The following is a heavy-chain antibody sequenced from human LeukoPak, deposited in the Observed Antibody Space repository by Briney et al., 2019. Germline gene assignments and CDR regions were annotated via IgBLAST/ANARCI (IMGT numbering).Heavy chain of an antibody. V-gene: IGHV1-18*01. J-gene: IGHJ4*02. CDR1: GYTFTTYG. D-gene: IGHD5-12*01. CDR2: ISTFNGNT. CDR3: ARGLSSGDGY. Sequence: ASVKVSCKASGYTFTTYGISWMRQAPGQGLEWMGWISTFNGNTNYAQKFQDRVTVTIDTSTSTAYMELRRLTYDDTAVYYCARGLSSGDGYWGQGTLVTVSS.